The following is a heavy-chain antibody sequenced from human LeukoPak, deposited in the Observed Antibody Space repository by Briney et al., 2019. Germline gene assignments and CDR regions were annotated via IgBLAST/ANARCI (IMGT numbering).Heavy chain of an antibody. D-gene: IGHD4-23*01. CDR3: ARGYGGNSFNY. J-gene: IGHJ4*02. Sequence: PGGSLRLSCAVSGFTVSDNYMTWVRQAPGKGLEWVSLVYSGGSTYHADSVKGRFTISRDNSKNTLYLQMNSLRAEDTAVYYCARGYGGNSFNYWGQGALVTVSS. V-gene: IGHV3-53*01. CDR2: VYSGGST. CDR1: GFTVSDNY.